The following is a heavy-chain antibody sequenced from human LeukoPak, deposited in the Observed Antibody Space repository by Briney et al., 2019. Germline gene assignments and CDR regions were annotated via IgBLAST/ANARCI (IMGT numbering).Heavy chain of an antibody. CDR1: GFTFSDYY. J-gene: IGHJ4*02. Sequence: PGGSLRLSCAASGFTFSDYYMSWIRQAPGKGLEWVSYISSSSSTIYYADSVKGRFTISRDNAKNSLYLQMNSLRAEDTAVYYCARGTSRGYSYGWGGYWGQGTLVTVSS. CDR3: ARGTSRGYSYGWGGY. D-gene: IGHD5-18*01. CDR2: ISSSSSTI. V-gene: IGHV3-11*04.